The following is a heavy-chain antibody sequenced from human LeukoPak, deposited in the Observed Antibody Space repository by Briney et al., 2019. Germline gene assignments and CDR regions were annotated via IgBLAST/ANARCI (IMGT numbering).Heavy chain of an antibody. CDR2: ISGSGSTQ. J-gene: IGHJ4*02. CDR3: ARGKVPAAIEYYFDY. Sequence: GGSLRLSCAASGFTFSSYSMNWVRQAPGKGLEWVSYISGSGSTQYYADSVKGRFTISRDNSKNTLYLQMNSLRAEDTALYYCARGKVPAAIEYYFDYWGQGTLVTVSS. CDR1: GFTFSSYS. D-gene: IGHD2-2*02. V-gene: IGHV3-48*01.